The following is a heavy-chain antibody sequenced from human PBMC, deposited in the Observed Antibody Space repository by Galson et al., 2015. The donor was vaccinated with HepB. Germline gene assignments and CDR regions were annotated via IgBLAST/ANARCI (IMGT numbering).Heavy chain of an antibody. J-gene: IGHJ4*02. Sequence: SLRLSCAASGFTFSSYAMSWVRQAPGKGLEWVSTITGSGGSTYYADSVKGRFTISRDNSKNTLYLQMNSLRAEDTAVYYCAKFPLIVALGPRTDYWGQGTLVTVSS. CDR3: AKFPLIVALGPRTDY. D-gene: IGHD6-13*01. CDR1: GFTFSSYA. CDR2: ITGSGGST. V-gene: IGHV3-23*01.